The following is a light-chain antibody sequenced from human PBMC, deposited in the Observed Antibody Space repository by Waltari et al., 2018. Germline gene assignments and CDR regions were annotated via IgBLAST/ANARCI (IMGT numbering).Light chain of an antibody. Sequence: ISCTGTSTDVGAHNFVSWYQQHPGKAPKLLIFDVIKRPSGVSHRFSGSKSDNTASLTISGLQAEDEADYFCSSYKISSGPYVFGTGTTVTVL. J-gene: IGLJ1*01. CDR1: STDVGAHNF. CDR3: SSYKISSGPYV. V-gene: IGLV2-14*03. CDR2: DVI.